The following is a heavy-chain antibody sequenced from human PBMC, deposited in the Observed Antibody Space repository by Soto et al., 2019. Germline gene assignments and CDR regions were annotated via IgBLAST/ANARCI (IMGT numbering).Heavy chain of an antibody. CDR1: GYTFTGYD. Sequence: ASVKGSWKACGYTFTGYDMHLVRQAPGQGLEWMGWINPNSGGTNYAQKFQGWVTMTRDTSISTAYMELSRLRSDDTAVYYCARQPRIVQWLPNSLGWFAPWGQGT. CDR3: ARQPRIVQWLPNSLGWFAP. J-gene: IGHJ5*02. V-gene: IGHV1-2*04. D-gene: IGHD6-19*01. CDR2: INPNSGGT.